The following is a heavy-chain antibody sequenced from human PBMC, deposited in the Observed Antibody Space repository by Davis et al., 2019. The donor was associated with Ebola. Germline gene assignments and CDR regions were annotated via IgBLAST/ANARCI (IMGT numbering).Heavy chain of an antibody. Sequence: ASVKVSCKASGYTFTSYYMHWVRQAPGQGLEWMGIINPSGGSTSYAQKFQGRVTMTRDTSTSTVYMELSSLRSEDTAVYYCARDRGYCSSTSCMGYYYYGMDVWGQGTTVTVSS. V-gene: IGHV1-46*01. CDR3: ARDRGYCSSTSCMGYYYYGMDV. J-gene: IGHJ6*02. D-gene: IGHD2-2*03. CDR1: GYTFTSYY. CDR2: INPSGGST.